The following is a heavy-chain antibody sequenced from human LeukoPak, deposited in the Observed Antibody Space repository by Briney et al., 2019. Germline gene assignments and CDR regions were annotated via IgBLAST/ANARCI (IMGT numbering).Heavy chain of an antibody. D-gene: IGHD6-19*01. CDR2: INPSGGST. CDR1: GYTFTSYY. V-gene: IGHV1-46*01. J-gene: IGHJ5*02. Sequence: ASVKVSCKAPGYTFTSYYMHWVRQAPGQGLEWMGIINPSGGSTSYAQKFQGRVTMTRDMSTSTVYMELSSLRSEDTAVYYCARDLGDQWLVPSRWFDPWGQGTLVTVSP. CDR3: ARDLGDQWLVPSRWFDP.